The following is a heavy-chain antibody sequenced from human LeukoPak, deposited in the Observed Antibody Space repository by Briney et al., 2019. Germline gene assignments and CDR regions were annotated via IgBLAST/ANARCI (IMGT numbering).Heavy chain of an antibody. J-gene: IGHJ6*03. Sequence: SVKVSCKASGGTFSSYAISWVRQAPGQRLEWRGGIIPIFGTANYAQKFQGRVTITTDESTSTAYMELSSLRSEDTAVYYCAREGGGHPGIGYYYMDVWGKGTTVTVSS. CDR1: GGTFSSYA. D-gene: IGHD2-15*01. CDR3: AREGGGHPGIGYYYMDV. CDR2: IIPIFGTA. V-gene: IGHV1-69*05.